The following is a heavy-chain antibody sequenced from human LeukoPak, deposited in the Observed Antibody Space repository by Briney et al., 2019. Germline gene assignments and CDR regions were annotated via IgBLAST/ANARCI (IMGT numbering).Heavy chain of an antibody. J-gene: IGHJ5*02. Sequence: GGSLRLSCAASGFTFSSYWMTWVRQAPGKGLEWVATINQDGSERYYMDSVKGRFTVSRDDAKNSLYLQMNSLSVEDTAVYYCARDCSSTRCFRGGFDPWGQGTLVIVSS. D-gene: IGHD2-2*01. CDR3: ARDCSSTRCFRGGFDP. CDR1: GFTFSSYW. V-gene: IGHV3-7*01. CDR2: INQDGSER.